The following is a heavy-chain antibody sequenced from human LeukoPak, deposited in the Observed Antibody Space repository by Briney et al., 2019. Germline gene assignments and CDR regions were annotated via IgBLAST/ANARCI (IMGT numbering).Heavy chain of an antibody. Sequence: PGGSLRLSCAASGFTFSSYAMHWVRQAPGKGLEWVAVISYDGSNKYYADSVKGRFTISRDNSKNTLYLQMNSLRAEDTAVCYCAREWGYSLRYNWFDPWGQGTLVTVSS. CDR3: AREWGYSLRYNWFDP. CDR2: ISYDGSNK. CDR1: GFTFSSYA. D-gene: IGHD2-21*01. J-gene: IGHJ5*02. V-gene: IGHV3-30*01.